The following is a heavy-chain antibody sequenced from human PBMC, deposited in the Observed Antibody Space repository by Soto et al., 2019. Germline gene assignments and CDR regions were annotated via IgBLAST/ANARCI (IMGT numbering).Heavy chain of an antibody. D-gene: IGHD7-27*01. Sequence: EVQLVESGGGLVQPGGSLRLSCAASGFTFSNYWMHWVRQAPGKELVWVSRISDDGGSTTYADSVKGRFTISRDNAKTMLYLQMNSLRAEDTAVYSCVRAGANDFWGQGTLVSVSS. CDR3: VRAGANDF. V-gene: IGHV3-74*01. CDR1: GFTFSNYW. J-gene: IGHJ4*02. CDR2: ISDDGGST.